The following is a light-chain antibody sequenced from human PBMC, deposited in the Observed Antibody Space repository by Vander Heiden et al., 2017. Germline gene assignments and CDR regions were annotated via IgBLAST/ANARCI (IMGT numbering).Light chain of an antibody. CDR2: DAS. Sequence: DIQMTQSPSTLSASVGDRVTITCRASQSISSWLAWYQQKPGKAPKLLTYDASSLESGVPSRFSGSGSGTEFTLTISSLQPDDFATYYCQQDNSYSRTFGQGTKVEIK. V-gene: IGKV1-5*01. CDR3: QQDNSYSRT. CDR1: QSISSW. J-gene: IGKJ1*01.